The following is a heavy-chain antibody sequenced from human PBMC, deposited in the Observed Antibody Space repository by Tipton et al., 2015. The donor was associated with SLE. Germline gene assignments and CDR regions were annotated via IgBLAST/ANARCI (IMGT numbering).Heavy chain of an antibody. J-gene: IGHJ4*02. Sequence: QSGPEVKKPGASVKVSCKASGYTFTSYYMHWVRQAPGQGLEWMGIINPSGGSTSYAQKFQGRVTMTRDTSTSTAYMELRSLRSDDTAVYYCAREGQGAVGLVDYWGQGTLVTVSS. D-gene: IGHD3/OR15-3a*01. V-gene: IGHV1-46*01. CDR3: AREGQGAVGLVDY. CDR1: GYTFTSYY. CDR2: INPSGGST.